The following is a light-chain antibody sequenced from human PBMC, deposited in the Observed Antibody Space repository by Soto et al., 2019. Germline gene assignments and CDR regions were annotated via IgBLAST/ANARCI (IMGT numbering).Light chain of an antibody. J-gene: IGLJ1*01. CDR1: SSNIGTYT. CDR3: SSYRSSGTLYV. V-gene: IGLV1-44*01. Sequence: QSVLTQPPSASGTPGQRVTISCSGSSSNIGTYTVNWYQQLPGTAPKLLIYNNDQRPSGVSNRFSGSKSGNTASLTISGLQAEDEADYYCSSYRSSGTLYVFGTGTKLTVL. CDR2: NND.